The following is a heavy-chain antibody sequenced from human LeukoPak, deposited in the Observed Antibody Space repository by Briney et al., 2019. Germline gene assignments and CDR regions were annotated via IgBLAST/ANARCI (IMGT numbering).Heavy chain of an antibody. V-gene: IGHV1-8*01. D-gene: IGHD6-13*01. CDR3: ARDLAADGRVPDY. CDR2: MNPNSGNT. Sequence: ASVKVSCKASGYTFTNYDINWVRQATGQGLEWMGWMNPNSGNTGYAQKFQGRVTMTRDMSTSTVYMEVSSLRSEDTAVYYCARDLAADGRVPDYWGQGTLVTVSS. J-gene: IGHJ4*02. CDR1: GYTFTNYD.